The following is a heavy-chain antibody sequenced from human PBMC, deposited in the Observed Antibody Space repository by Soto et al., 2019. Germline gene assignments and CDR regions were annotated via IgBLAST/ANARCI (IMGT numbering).Heavy chain of an antibody. CDR3: ARILEWLFLPY. Sequence: PGGSLRLSCAASEFTFSNYAMHWVRQAPGKGLEWVSYISSSGSTIYYADSVKGRFTISRDNAKNSLYLQMNSLRAEDTAVYYCARILEWLFLPYWGQGTLVTVSS. CDR2: ISSSGSTI. CDR1: EFTFSNYA. J-gene: IGHJ4*02. V-gene: IGHV3-48*04. D-gene: IGHD3-3*01.